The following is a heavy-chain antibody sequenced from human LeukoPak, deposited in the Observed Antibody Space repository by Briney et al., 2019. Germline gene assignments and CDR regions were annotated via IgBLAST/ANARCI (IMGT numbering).Heavy chain of an antibody. V-gene: IGHV1-18*01. CDR3: ARGELLRYFDWLPQLDY. CDR1: GYTFTSYG. D-gene: IGHD3-9*01. CDR2: ISAYNGNT. Sequence: ASLKVSCKASGYTFTSYGISWVRQAPGQGLEWMGWISAYNGNTNYAQKLQGRVTMTTDTSTSTAYMELRSLRSDDTAVYYCARGELLRYFDWLPQLDYWGQGTLVTVSS. J-gene: IGHJ4*02.